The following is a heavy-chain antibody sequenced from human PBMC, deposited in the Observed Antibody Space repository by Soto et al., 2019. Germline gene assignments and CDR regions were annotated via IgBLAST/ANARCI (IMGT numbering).Heavy chain of an antibody. Sequence: GGSLRLSCAASGFTFSSYAMSWVRQAPGKGLEWVSAISGSGGSTYYADSVKGRFTISRDNSKNTLYLQMNSLGAEDTAVYYCAKSSSSGWSPFDYWGQGTLVTVSS. J-gene: IGHJ4*02. V-gene: IGHV3-23*01. D-gene: IGHD6-19*01. CDR2: ISGSGGST. CDR3: AKSSSSGWSPFDY. CDR1: GFTFSSYA.